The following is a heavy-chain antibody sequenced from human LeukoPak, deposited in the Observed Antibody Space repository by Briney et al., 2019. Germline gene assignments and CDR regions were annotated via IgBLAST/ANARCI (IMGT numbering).Heavy chain of an antibody. CDR3: VKVTQYYFDY. V-gene: IGHV3-64D*06. J-gene: IGHJ4*02. CDR2: ISSNGGST. Sequence: GGSLRLSCSASGFTFSSYAMHWVRQAPGKGLEYVPAISSNGGSTYYADSVKGRFTISRDNSKNTLYLQMSSLRAEDTAVYYCVKVTQYYFDYWGQGTLVTVSS. CDR1: GFTFSSYA.